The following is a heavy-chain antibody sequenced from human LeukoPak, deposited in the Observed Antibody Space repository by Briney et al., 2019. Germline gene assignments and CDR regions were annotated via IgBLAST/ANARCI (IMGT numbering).Heavy chain of an antibody. CDR2: IIPIFGTA. CDR3: ARSPRDPDAFDI. V-gene: IGHV1-69*13. J-gene: IGHJ3*02. Sequence: SVKVSCKASGGTFSSYAISWVRQAPGQGLEWMGGIIPIFGTANYAQKFQGRVTITADESTSTAYMELSSLRSEDTAVYYCARSPRDPDAFDIWGQGTMVTVSS. CDR1: GGTFSSYA.